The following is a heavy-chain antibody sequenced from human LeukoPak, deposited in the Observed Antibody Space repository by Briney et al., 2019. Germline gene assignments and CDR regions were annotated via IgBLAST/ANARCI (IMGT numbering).Heavy chain of an antibody. CDR2: IKQDGSEK. D-gene: IGHD4-23*01. J-gene: IGHJ4*02. Sequence: GESLRLSCAASGFTFSSYWMSWVRQAPGKGLEWVANIKQDGSEKYYVDSVKGRFTISRDNAKSSLYLQMNSLRAEDTAVYYCASQNDYGGNCFFEYWGQGTLVTVSS. V-gene: IGHV3-7*01. CDR1: GFTFSSYW. CDR3: ASQNDYGGNCFFEY.